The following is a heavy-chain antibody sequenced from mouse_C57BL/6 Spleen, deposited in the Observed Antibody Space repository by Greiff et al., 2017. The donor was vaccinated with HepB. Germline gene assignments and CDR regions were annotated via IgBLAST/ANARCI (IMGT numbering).Heavy chain of an antibody. J-gene: IGHJ2*01. CDR3: ARGATVVAPYYFDY. CDR2: INPSNGGT. CDR1: GYTFTSYW. D-gene: IGHD1-1*01. V-gene: IGHV1-53*01. Sequence: QVQLQQPGTELVKPGASVKLSCKASGYTFTSYWMHWVKQRPGQGLEWIGNINPSNGGTNYNDKFKSKATLTVDKASSTAYMQLSSLTSEDSAVYYCARGATVVAPYYFDYWGQGTTLTVSS.